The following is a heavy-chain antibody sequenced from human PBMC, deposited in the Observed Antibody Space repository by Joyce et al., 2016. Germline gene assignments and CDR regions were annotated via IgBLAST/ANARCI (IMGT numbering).Heavy chain of an antibody. Sequence: EVQLVESGVCLVQPGGSLRLSCAGSGFTFSSEVMHGVSQTQGKGLVWVSLSRSEVNSISYADSGKGRFTSSRDNAKNTLYLQMNSLRAEDTAVYYCVRDSGYSRAWTFDYWGQGTPVTVSS. CDR2: SRSEVNSI. V-gene: IGHV3-74*01. CDR1: GFTFSSEV. CDR3: VRDSGYSRAWTFDY. J-gene: IGHJ4*02. D-gene: IGHD6-19*01.